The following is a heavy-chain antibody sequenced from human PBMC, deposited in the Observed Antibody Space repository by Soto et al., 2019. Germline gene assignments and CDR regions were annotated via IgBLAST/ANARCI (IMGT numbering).Heavy chain of an antibody. V-gene: IGHV5-10-1*01. CDR3: ARGPKVGDYYYYYGMDV. CDR2: IDPSDSYT. J-gene: IGHJ6*02. CDR1: GYSFTSYW. Sequence: XESLKISCKGSGYSFTSYWISWVRQMPGKGLEWMGRIDPSDSYTNYSPSFQGHVTISADKSISTAYLQWSSLKASDTAMYYCARGPKVGDYYYYYGMDVWGQGTTVTVSS.